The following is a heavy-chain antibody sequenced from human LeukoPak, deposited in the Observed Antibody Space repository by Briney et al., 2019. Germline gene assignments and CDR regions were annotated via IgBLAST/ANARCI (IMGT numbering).Heavy chain of an antibody. CDR2: IIPIFGTA. CDR1: GGTFSSYA. Sequence: GASVKVSCKASGGTFSSYAISWVRQAPGQGLEWMGGIIPIFGTANYAQKFQGRLTITADKSTSTAYMEMSSLRYEDTAVYYCARALGPAGYRWWFDPWGQGTLVTVSS. D-gene: IGHD2-2*01. V-gene: IGHV1-69*06. CDR3: ARALGPAGYRWWFDP. J-gene: IGHJ5*02.